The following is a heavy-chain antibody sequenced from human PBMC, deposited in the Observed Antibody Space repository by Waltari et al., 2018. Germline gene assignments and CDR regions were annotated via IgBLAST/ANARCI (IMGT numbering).Heavy chain of an antibody. D-gene: IGHD6-13*01. CDR2: ILKHNGET. J-gene: IGHJ4*02. CDR1: GYTFINYG. CDR3: ARGGGSTWLDY. V-gene: IGHV1-18*01. Sequence: QVHLVQSGAEVKKPGTSVKVSCTTSGYTFINYGISWARQAPGQGLEWMGWILKHNGETKYTQKFQGRVTMTTDTSTNTAYMELTSLRSDDTAVYYCARGGGSTWLDYWGQGTLVTVSS.